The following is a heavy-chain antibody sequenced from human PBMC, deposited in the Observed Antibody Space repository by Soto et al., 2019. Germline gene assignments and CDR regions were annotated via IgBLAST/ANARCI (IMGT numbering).Heavy chain of an antibody. CDR1: GGTFGNSA. CDR3: ARDKDRQQLGGNYYYGIDV. J-gene: IGHJ6*02. Sequence: QVQLVQSGAEVKKPGSSVTVSCKASGGTFGNSAISWVRQAPGQGLEWMGGIIPIFSTPDYAQKFQGRVTITADESTTTGYMELTSLKSEDTAVYYCARDKDRQQLGGNYYYGIDVWGPGTTVTVSS. D-gene: IGHD2-15*01. V-gene: IGHV1-69*12. CDR2: IIPIFSTP.